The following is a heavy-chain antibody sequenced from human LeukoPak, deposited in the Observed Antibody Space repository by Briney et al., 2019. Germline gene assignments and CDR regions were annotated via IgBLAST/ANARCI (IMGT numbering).Heavy chain of an antibody. CDR3: AKDSAYYYDSSGYYYD. Sequence: GGSLRLSCAASGFSFSSYGMHWVRQAPGKGLEWVAFIRYDGTNKYYADSVKGRFTISRDNPKNTLYLQMNSLRAEDTAMYYCAKDSAYYYDSSGYYYDWGQGTLVTVSS. J-gene: IGHJ4*02. CDR1: GFSFSSYG. V-gene: IGHV3-30*02. D-gene: IGHD3-22*01. CDR2: IRYDGTNK.